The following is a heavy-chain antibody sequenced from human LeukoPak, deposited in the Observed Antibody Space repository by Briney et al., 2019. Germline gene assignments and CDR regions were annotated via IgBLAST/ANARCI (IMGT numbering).Heavy chain of an antibody. V-gene: IGHV1-69*13. CDR2: IIPIFGTA. D-gene: IGHD6-19*01. Sequence: SVKVSCKASGGTFSSYAISWVRQAPGQGLEWMGGIIPIFGTANYAQKFQGRVTITADESTSTAYMELSSLRSEDTAVYYCARGSSLINWFDPWGQGTLVTVSS. CDR3: ARGSSLINWFDP. J-gene: IGHJ5*02. CDR1: GGTFSSYA.